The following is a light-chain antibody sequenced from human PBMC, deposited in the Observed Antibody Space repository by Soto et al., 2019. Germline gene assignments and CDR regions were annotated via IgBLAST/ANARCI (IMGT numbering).Light chain of an antibody. CDR1: SSDVGGHKY. V-gene: IGLV2-14*01. CDR3: SSYTSSTTSVV. Sequence: SALTQPASVSGSPGQSITISCTGTSSDVGGHKYVSWYQQRPDKAPKVLIFEVSNRPSGISNRFSGSKSGNTASLTISGLQAEDEADYYCSSYTSSTTSVVFGGGTKVTVL. CDR2: EVS. J-gene: IGLJ2*01.